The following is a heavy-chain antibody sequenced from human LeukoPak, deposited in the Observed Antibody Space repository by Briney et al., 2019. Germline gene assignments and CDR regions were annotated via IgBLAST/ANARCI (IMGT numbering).Heavy chain of an antibody. CDR3: ARGGGYYPEYYFDY. V-gene: IGHV3-30-3*01. J-gene: IGHJ4*02. CDR2: ISYDGSNK. D-gene: IGHD3-3*01. CDR1: GFTFSSYA. Sequence: GRSLRLSCAASGFTFSSYAMHWVRQAPGKGLEWVAVISYDGSNKYYADSVKGRFTISRDNSKNTLYLQMSSLRAEDTAVYYCARGGGYYPEYYFDYWGQGTLVTVSS.